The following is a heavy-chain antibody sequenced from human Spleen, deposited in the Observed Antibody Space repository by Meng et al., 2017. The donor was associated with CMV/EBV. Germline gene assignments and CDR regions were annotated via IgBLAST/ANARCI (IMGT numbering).Heavy chain of an antibody. CDR1: GGSFSGYY. D-gene: IGHD2-8*01. V-gene: IGHV4-34*01. J-gene: IGHJ4*02. CDR3: ARGRRKTPSGLT. Sequence: SETLSLTCAVYGGSFSGYYWSWIRQPPGKGLEWIGEINHSGSTNYNPSLKSRVTILVDTSKNQFSLKLSSVTAADTAVYYCARGRRKTPSGLTWGQGTLVTVSS. CDR2: INHSGST.